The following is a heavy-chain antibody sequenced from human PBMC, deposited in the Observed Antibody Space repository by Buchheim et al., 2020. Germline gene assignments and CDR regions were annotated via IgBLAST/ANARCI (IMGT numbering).Heavy chain of an antibody. V-gene: IGHV3-33*01. D-gene: IGHD5-12*01. CDR1: GFTFSSYG. Sequence: QVQLVESGGGVVQPGRSLRLSCAASGFTFSSYGMHWVRQAPGKGLEWVAVIWYDGSNKYYADSVKGRFTISRDNSKNTMYLQMNSLRAEDTAVYYCARDYRWLQERAFDIWGQGT. CDR2: IWYDGSNK. J-gene: IGHJ3*02. CDR3: ARDYRWLQERAFDI.